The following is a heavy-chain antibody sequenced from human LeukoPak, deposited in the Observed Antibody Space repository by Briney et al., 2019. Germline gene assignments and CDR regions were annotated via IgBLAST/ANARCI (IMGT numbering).Heavy chain of an antibody. J-gene: IGHJ5*02. CDR2: ISGSGDVT. Sequence: QSGGSLRLSCTASGFTLKYYAMSWVRQAPGKGLEWVSGISGSGDVTDYVDNVKGRFTISRDNSKNTVFLQMNYLIAEDTAVYYCARDGGNYDTSMGPFDPWGQGTLVTVSS. CDR1: GFTLKYYA. D-gene: IGHD3-9*01. CDR3: ARDGGNYDTSMGPFDP. V-gene: IGHV3-23*01.